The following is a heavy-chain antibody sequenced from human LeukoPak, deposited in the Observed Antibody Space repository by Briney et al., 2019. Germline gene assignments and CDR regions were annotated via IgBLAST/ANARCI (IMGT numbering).Heavy chain of an antibody. CDR2: IYYSGST. V-gene: IGHV4-39*07. CDR1: GGSISSTSSY. CDR3: ARNYYFYNYMDV. Sequence: SETLSLTCTVSGGSISSTSSYWGWIRQPPGKGLEWIGTIYYSGSTYYNPSLKSRVTISVATSKNQFSLKLTSMTAADTAVYYCARNYYFYNYMDVWGKGTTVTVSS. J-gene: IGHJ6*03.